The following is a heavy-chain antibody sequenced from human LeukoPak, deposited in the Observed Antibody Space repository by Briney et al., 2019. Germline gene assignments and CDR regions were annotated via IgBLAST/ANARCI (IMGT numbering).Heavy chain of an antibody. D-gene: IGHD2-2*01. CDR1: GYSFTSYW. Sequence: GESLKISCKGSGYSFTSYWIGWVRQMPGKGLEWMGIIYPGDSDTRYSPSFQGQATISADKSISTAYLQWSSLKASDTAMYYCARHFTIGCSSTSCLGPFDIWGQGTMVTVSS. CDR2: IYPGDSDT. CDR3: ARHFTIGCSSTSCLGPFDI. J-gene: IGHJ3*02. V-gene: IGHV5-51*01.